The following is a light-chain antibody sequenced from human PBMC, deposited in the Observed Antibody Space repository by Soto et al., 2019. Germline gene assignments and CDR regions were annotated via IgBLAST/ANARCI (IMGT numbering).Light chain of an antibody. CDR1: QSVTSNY. CDR2: GAS. CDR3: HQYGTSPYT. J-gene: IGKJ2*01. V-gene: IGKV3-20*01. Sequence: EIVLTQSPGTLSLSPGERATLSCRAGQSVTSNYVAWYQQKHGQAPRLLLYGASYRATDIPDRFSGSGSGTDFTLIISRLEAEDFAVYYGHQYGTSPYTFGQGTKLEIK.